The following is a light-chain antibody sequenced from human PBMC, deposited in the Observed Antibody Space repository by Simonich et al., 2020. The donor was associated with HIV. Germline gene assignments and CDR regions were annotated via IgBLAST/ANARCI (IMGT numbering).Light chain of an antibody. J-gene: IGLJ2*01. CDR2: GNS. CDR3: STWDYSLSAVV. CDR1: GNNVGSYD. V-gene: IGLV1-44*01. Sequence: QSALTQEASVSGTVGQKVTLSCTGNGNNVGSYDVGGYQQISHGVPKSVMFGNSLPSGIADRFSGSKSGTTASLTISGLQPEDEAEYYCSTWDYSLSAVVFGGGTKLTVL.